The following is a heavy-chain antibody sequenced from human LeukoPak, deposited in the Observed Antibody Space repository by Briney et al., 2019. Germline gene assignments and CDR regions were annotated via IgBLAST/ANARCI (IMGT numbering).Heavy chain of an antibody. D-gene: IGHD6-6*01. CDR2: IIPIFGTA. CDR3: ARNYEYSSSSGGVYYYYMDV. V-gene: IGHV1-69*13. J-gene: IGHJ6*03. Sequence: GASVKVSCKASGGTFSSYAISWVRQAPGQGLEWMGGIIPIFGTANCAQKFQGRVTITADESTSTAYMELSSLRSEDTAVYYCARNYEYSSSSGGVYYYYMDVWGKGTTVTVSS. CDR1: GGTFSSYA.